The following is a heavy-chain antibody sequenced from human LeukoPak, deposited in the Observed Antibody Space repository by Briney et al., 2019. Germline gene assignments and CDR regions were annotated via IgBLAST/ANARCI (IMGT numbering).Heavy chain of an antibody. J-gene: IGHJ4*02. CDR3: ARDLYSVSSGRKAPGY. Sequence: GGSLRLSCAASGFSFNSYGLHWVRQAPGKGLEWVAGIWYDGSNKYYVDSVKGRFTIARDNSKNTLYLQMDSLRVEDTALYYCARDLYSVSSGRKAPGYWGQGILVTVSS. V-gene: IGHV3-33*01. CDR1: GFSFNSYG. D-gene: IGHD6-25*01. CDR2: IWYDGSNK.